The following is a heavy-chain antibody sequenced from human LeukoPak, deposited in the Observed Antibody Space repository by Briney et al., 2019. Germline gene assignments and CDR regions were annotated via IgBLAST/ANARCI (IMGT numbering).Heavy chain of an antibody. CDR2: ISYDGSNK. CDR3: AKEGATGDFNYYYGMDV. D-gene: IGHD7-27*01. CDR1: GFTFSSYG. J-gene: IGHJ6*02. Sequence: GRSLRLSCAASGFTFSSYGMHWVRQAPGKGLEWVAVISYDGSNKYYADSVKGRFTISRDNSKNTLYLRMNSLRAEDTAVYYCAKEGATGDFNYYYGMDVWGQGTTVTVSS. V-gene: IGHV3-30*18.